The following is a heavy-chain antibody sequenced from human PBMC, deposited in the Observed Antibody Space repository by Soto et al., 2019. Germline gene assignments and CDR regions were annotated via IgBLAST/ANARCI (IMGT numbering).Heavy chain of an antibody. J-gene: IGHJ5*02. D-gene: IGHD1-26*01. V-gene: IGHV1-2*06. CDR1: GYTCIGYY. Sequence: QVQLVQSGAEVKKPGASVKVACKASGYTCIGYYIHWVRQAPGQGLEWMGRINPRSGDTTYAQKFQGRLTMTRDTSIRTAYMELSSLRSDDTAVYYCGRDGVGATPLGWFDPWGQGSLVTVSS. CDR2: INPRSGDT. CDR3: GRDGVGATPLGWFDP.